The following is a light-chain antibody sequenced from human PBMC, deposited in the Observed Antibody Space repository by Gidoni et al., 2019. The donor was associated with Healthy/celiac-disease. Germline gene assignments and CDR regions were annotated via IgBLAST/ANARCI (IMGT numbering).Light chain of an antibody. CDR3: QQYGSSPLYT. CDR1: QSVSSSY. Sequence: EIVLTQSPGTLSLSPGERATLSCRASQSVSSSYLAWYQQKPGQAPRLLICGASSRATGSPDRCSGSGAGTDFTLTISRREPEDFAVYYCQQYGSSPLYTFGQGTKLEIK. V-gene: IGKV3-20*01. CDR2: GAS. J-gene: IGKJ2*01.